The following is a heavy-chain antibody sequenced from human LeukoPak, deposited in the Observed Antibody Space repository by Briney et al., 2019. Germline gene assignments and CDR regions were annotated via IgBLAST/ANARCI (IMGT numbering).Heavy chain of an antibody. D-gene: IGHD3-22*01. CDR3: ARRGYDSSGYYRNY. Sequence: PSETLSLTCTVSGGSISSSSYYWGWIRQPPGKGLEWIGSIYYSGSTYYNPSLKSRVTISVDTSKNQFSLKLSSVTAADTAVYYCARRGYDSSGYYRNYWGRGTLVTVSS. CDR2: IYYSGST. CDR1: GGSISSSSYY. V-gene: IGHV4-39*01. J-gene: IGHJ4*02.